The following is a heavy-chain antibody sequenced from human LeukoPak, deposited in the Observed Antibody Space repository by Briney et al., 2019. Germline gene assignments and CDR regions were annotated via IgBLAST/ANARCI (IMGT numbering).Heavy chain of an antibody. CDR1: GGSISSSSYY. J-gene: IGHJ4*02. Sequence: SETLSLTCTVSGGSISSSSYYWGWIRQPPGKGLEWIGSIYYSGSTYYNPSLKSRVTISVATSKNQFSLKLSSVTAADTAVYYCARGYSSGWSGWYFDYWGQGTLVTVSS. D-gene: IGHD6-19*01. CDR3: ARGYSSGWSGWYFDY. CDR2: IYYSGST. V-gene: IGHV4-39*01.